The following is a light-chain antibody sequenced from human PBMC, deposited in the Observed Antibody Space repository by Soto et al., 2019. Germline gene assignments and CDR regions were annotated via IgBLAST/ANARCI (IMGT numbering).Light chain of an antibody. Sequence: DIQMTQSPSTLSASVVARVTITCRASQSISRWLAWYPQKPGKAPKLLIYDASSLESGVPSRFSGSGSGTEFPLNISSLQPDDFATYFWQQYNSYSPWTFGQGTKVDI. CDR2: DAS. V-gene: IGKV1-5*01. CDR3: QQYNSYSPWT. CDR1: QSISRW. J-gene: IGKJ1*01.